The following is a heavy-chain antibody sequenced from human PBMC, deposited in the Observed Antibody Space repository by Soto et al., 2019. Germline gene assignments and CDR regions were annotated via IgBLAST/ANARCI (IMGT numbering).Heavy chain of an antibody. Sequence: QVQLVESGGGVVQPGRSLRLSCAASGFTFSSYGMHWVRQAPGTGLEWVAVISYDGSYKYYADSVKGRFTISRDNAKNNLYMQMNSLSAEDTAVYYGAKAVQYFFDYGMDVWGQGTKVTASS. CDR2: ISYDGSYK. D-gene: IGHD2-2*01. V-gene: IGHV3-30*18. CDR3: AKAVQYFFDYGMDV. J-gene: IGHJ6*01. CDR1: GFTFSSYG.